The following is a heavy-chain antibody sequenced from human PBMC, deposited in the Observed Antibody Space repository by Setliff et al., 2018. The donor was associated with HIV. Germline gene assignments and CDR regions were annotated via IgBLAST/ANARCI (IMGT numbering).Heavy chain of an antibody. CDR2: IIPIFGTA. V-gene: IGHV1-69*13. CDR3: SIDVIGGWLRPMPDY. Sequence: SVKVSCKASGGTFSSYAISWVRQAPGQGLEWMGGIIPIFGTANYAQKFQGRVTITADESTSTAYMELSGLRSEDTAVYYCSIDVIGGWLRPMPDYWGPGTLVTVSS. CDR1: GGTFSSYA. D-gene: IGHD5-12*01. J-gene: IGHJ4*02.